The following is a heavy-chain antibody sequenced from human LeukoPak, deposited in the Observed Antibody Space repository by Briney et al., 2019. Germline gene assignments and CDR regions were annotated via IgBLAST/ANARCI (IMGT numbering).Heavy chain of an antibody. Sequence: GRSLRLSCAASGFTFSNYGMHWVRQAPGKGLEWVAVIWSDESNKYYADSVKGRFTISRDNFKNTLYLHMNRLRPEDTTVYYCARGVVGATTGWYFDLWGRGTLVTVSS. J-gene: IGHJ2*01. CDR3: ARGVVGATTGWYFDL. CDR1: GFTFSNYG. CDR2: IWSDESNK. D-gene: IGHD1-26*01. V-gene: IGHV3-33*01.